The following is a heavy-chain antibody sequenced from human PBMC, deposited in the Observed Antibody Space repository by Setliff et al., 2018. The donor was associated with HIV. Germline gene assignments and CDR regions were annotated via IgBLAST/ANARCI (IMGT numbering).Heavy chain of an antibody. CDR2: IYISGST. V-gene: IGHV4-4*07. CDR3: AVVGATSPFDY. CDR1: GGSISSYY. Sequence: PSETLSLTCTVSGGSISSYYWSWIRQPAGKGLEWIGHIYISGSTNYNPTFNSRVTMSVDTSKNQFSLRLTSVTAADTAVYYCAVVGATSPFDYWGQGTLVTVSS. J-gene: IGHJ4*02. D-gene: IGHD1-26*01.